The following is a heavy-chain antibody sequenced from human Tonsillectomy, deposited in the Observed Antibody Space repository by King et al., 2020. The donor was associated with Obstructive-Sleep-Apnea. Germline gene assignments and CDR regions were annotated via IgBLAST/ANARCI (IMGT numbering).Heavy chain of an antibody. D-gene: IGHD2-21*01. J-gene: IGHJ4*02. CDR1: GGSISSSSYY. CDR3: VRDPYSYFDY. V-gene: IGHV4-39*07. CDR2: IYYTGST. Sequence: QLQESGPGLVKPAETLSLTCTVSGGSISSSSYYWGWIRQPPGKGLDWIGSIYYTGSTYYNPSLKSRVTISVDTSNNQFSLKLNSVTAADTAVYYCVRDPYSYFDYWGQGTLVTVSS.